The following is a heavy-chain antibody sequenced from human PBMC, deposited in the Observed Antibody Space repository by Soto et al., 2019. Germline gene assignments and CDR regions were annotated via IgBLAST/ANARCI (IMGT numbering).Heavy chain of an antibody. V-gene: IGHV4-31*03. CDR2: IYYSGST. J-gene: IGHJ5*02. Sequence: QVQLQESGPGLVKPSQTLSLTCTVSGGSISSGGYYWSWIRQHPGKGLEWIGYIYYSGSTYYNPSLKSRVTISVDTSKNQCSLKLSSVTAADTAVYYCARGEWLGERRFDPWGQGTLVTVSS. D-gene: IGHD3-16*01. CDR1: GGSISSGGYY. CDR3: ARGEWLGERRFDP.